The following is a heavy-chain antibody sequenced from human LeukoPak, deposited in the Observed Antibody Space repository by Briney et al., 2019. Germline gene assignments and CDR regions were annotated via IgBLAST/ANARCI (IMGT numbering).Heavy chain of an antibody. CDR3: AKGSRIAARPTIWFDS. CDR1: GFTFSSYA. Sequence: GGSLRLSCAASGFTFSSYAMNWVRQAPGKGLEWVSSGHSDGATYYADSVKGRFTISRDNSKNTLSLQMNSLRAEDTAVYYCAKGSRIAARPTIWFDSWGQGTLVTVSS. J-gene: IGHJ5*01. D-gene: IGHD6-6*01. CDR2: SGHSDGAT. V-gene: IGHV3-23*01.